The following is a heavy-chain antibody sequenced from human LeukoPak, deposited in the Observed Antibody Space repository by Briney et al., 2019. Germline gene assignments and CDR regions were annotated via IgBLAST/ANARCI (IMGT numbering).Heavy chain of an antibody. J-gene: IGHJ3*02. CDR3: VRDYVYAFDI. CDR2: IRSRDGIV. V-gene: IGHV3-48*01. CDR1: GFTFNAYT. D-gene: IGHD3-16*01. Sequence: GGSLRLSCVASGFTFNAYTMHWPRQAPGKAAECISYIRSRDGIVSYAHSVKGRFTIPTDTAKSSLFLQMIGLSADDTAVYYCVRDYVYAFDIWGQGTMVTVSS.